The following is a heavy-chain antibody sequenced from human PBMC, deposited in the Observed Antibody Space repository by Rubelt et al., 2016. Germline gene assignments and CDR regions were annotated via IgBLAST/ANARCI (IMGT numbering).Heavy chain of an antibody. Sequence: QVQLVQSGAEVKKPGASVKVSCKASGYTFTSYAMNWGRQAPGQGLEWMGWINTNTGNPTCAPGFPGRFFFSLETLVSTAYLQISSLKAEDTAVYYRAIEDFYFDYWGQGTLVTVSS. CDR1: GYTFTSYA. CDR3: AIEDFYFDY. CDR2: INTNTGNP. D-gene: IGHD3/OR15-3a*01. V-gene: IGHV7-4-1*02. J-gene: IGHJ4*02.